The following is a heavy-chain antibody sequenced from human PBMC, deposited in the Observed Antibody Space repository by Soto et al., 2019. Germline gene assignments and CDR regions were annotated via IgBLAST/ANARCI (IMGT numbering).Heavy chain of an antibody. CDR2: ISGGGGGT. D-gene: IGHD6-13*01. CDR1: GFAFTNAW. J-gene: IGHJ4*02. Sequence: PGGSLRLSCAASGFAFTNAWMTWVRQAPGKGLEWVSGISGGGGGTYYADSVKGRFTISRDNSKNTLYLQMNSLRTEDTAVYYCARRGPGTYFDYWGQGTLVTVSS. V-gene: IGHV3-23*01. CDR3: ARRGPGTYFDY.